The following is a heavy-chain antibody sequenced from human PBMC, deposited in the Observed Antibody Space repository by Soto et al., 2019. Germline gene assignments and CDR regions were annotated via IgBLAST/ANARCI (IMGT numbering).Heavy chain of an antibody. V-gene: IGHV1-18*01. J-gene: IGHJ4*02. CDR2: ISGSSGNA. CDR3: AREMAGLGGEYDY. CDR1: GYTFTKYG. D-gene: IGHD3-16*01. Sequence: QVQLVQSGAEVKNPGASVKVSCKTSGYTFTKYGVGWVRQAPGQGLEWMGWISGSSGNANYAEKVQGRITLTTDTSTSTAYIELRSLRSDDTAVYYCAREMAGLGGEYDYWGQGNLVTVSS.